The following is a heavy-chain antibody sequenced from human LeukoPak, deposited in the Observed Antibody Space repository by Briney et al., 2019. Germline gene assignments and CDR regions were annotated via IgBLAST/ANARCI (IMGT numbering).Heavy chain of an antibody. CDR2: IWYDGSNK. V-gene: IGHV3-33*01. Sequence: GRSLRLSCAASGFTLSSYGMHWVRQAPGKGLEWVAVIWYDGSNKYYADSVKGRFTISRDNSKNTLYLQMNSLRAEDTAVYYCARGGDIVVVPAATLFDYWGQGTLVTVSS. CDR1: GFTLSSYG. CDR3: ARGGDIVVVPAATLFDY. D-gene: IGHD2-2*01. J-gene: IGHJ4*02.